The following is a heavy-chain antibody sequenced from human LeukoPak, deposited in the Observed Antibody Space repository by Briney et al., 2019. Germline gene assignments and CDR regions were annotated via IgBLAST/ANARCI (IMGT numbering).Heavy chain of an antibody. CDR1: GFTFSSYG. V-gene: IGHV3-23*01. CDR2: ISGSGGST. Sequence: TGGSLRLSCAASGFTFSSYGMSWVRQAPGKGLEWGSVISGSGGSTYYADSVKGRFTITRDNPKNTLYLQMNSLRAEDTAVYYCAKEIYGDSTGGRFQHWGQGTLVNVSS. D-gene: IGHD4-17*01. J-gene: IGHJ1*01. CDR3: AKEIYGDSTGGRFQH.